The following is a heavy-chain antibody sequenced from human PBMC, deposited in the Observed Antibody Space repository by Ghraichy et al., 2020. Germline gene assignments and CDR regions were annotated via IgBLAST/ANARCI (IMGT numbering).Heavy chain of an antibody. J-gene: IGHJ5*02. CDR1: GFTVSTNF. D-gene: IGHD2-15*01. V-gene: IGHV3-66*02. CDR2: IYGDGTT. CDR3: ARLGSGWYDG. Sequence: GGSLRLSCAASGFTVSTNFMSWVRQAPGKGLEWVSVIYGDGTTYYADSVKGRFTISRDNSKNTMYLQMNSLRAEDTAVYYCARLGSGWYDGWGQGTLVSVSS.